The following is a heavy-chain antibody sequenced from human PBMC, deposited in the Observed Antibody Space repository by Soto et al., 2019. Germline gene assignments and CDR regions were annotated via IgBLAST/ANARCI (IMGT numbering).Heavy chain of an antibody. D-gene: IGHD4-17*01. Sequence: GSLRLSCTASGFTFGDYAMTWVRQAPGEGLEWVGRIKSKTDGGTTDYAAPVKGRFTISRDDSKNTLYLQMNSLKTEDTAVYYCFLDDYGDYYFGYWGQGTLVTVSS. V-gene: IGHV3-15*01. J-gene: IGHJ4*02. CDR2: IKSKTDGGTT. CDR1: GFTFGDYA. CDR3: FLDDYGDYYFGY.